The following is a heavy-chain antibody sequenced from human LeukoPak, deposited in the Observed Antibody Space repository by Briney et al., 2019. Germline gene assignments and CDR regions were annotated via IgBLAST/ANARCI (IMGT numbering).Heavy chain of an antibody. CDR3: ANSFLVAGMNYALDV. Sequence: LRLSCAASGFTFDDHTMHWVRQAPGKGLEWVSGINSKSTTIGYADSVKGRFTISRDNAKKSLYLHMNRLRPEDTALYFCANSFLVAGMNYALDVWGQGTTVTVAS. V-gene: IGHV3-9*01. CDR2: INSKSTTI. CDR1: GFTFDDHT. D-gene: IGHD6-19*01. J-gene: IGHJ6*02.